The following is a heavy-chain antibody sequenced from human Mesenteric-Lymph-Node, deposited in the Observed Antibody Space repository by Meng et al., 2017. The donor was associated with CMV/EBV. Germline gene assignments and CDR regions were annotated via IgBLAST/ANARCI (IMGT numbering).Heavy chain of an antibody. J-gene: IGHJ5*02. CDR3: ARTWTPGDTAAGNNWFDP. D-gene: IGHD6-13*01. CDR2: MYYSGST. CDR1: GGSISSSSYY. V-gene: IGHV4-39*01. Sequence: SETLSLTCTVSGGSISSSSYYWGWIRQPPGKGLEYIGSMYYSGSTNYNPSLKSRLTISVDTCKNQFSLKLSPVTAADTAVYYCARTWTPGDTAAGNNWFDPWGQGTLVTVSS.